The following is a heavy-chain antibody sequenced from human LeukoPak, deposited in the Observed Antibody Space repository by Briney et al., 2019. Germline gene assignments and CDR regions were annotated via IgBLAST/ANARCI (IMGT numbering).Heavy chain of an antibody. CDR2: ISSNGGST. D-gene: IGHD3-10*01. V-gene: IGHV3-64*01. CDR1: GFTFSSYA. J-gene: IGHJ4*02. CDR3: ARFTSGSYYSYYFDY. Sequence: GGSLRLSCAASGFTFSSYAMHWVRQAPGKGLEYVSAISSNGGSTYYANSVKGRFTISRDNSKNTLYLQMGSLRAEDMAVYYCARFTSGSYYSYYFDYWGQGTLVTVSS.